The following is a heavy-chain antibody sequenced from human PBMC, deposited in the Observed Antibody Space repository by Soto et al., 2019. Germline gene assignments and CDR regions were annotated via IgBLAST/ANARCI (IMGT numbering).Heavy chain of an antibody. CDR2: INAGNGNT. CDR3: ARGRIVVVPADPAYYYYSMDV. J-gene: IGHJ6*02. Sequence: ASVKVSCKASGYTFTSYAMHWVRQAPGQRLEWMGWINAGNGNTKYSQKFQGRVTITRDTSASTAYMELSSLRSEDTAVYYCARGRIVVVPADPAYYYYSMDVWGQGTTVTVSS. CDR1: GYTFTSYA. V-gene: IGHV1-3*01. D-gene: IGHD2-2*01.